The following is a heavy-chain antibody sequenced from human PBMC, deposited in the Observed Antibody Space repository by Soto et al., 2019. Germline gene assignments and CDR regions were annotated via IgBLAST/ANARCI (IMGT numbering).Heavy chain of an antibody. CDR3: AKGEITMVRDPYYMDV. V-gene: IGHV3-23*01. J-gene: IGHJ6*03. CDR2: ISGSGGST. CDR1: GFTFSSYA. D-gene: IGHD3-10*01. Sequence: GGSLRLSCAASGFTFSSYAMSWVRQAPGKGLEWVSAISGSGGSTYYADSVKGRFTISRDNSKNTLYLQMNSLRAEDTAVYYCAKGEITMVRDPYYMDVWGKGTTVTVSS.